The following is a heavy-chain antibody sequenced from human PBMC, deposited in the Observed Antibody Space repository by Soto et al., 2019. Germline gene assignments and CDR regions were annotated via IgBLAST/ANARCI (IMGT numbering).Heavy chain of an antibody. Sequence: XGSLRLSCAASGFTFSTYWMDWVRQTPGKGLEWVANINQDGSEKNYVDSVKGRFTISRDNAKNSLYLQMSSLTAEDSALYYCSRSLNSWGQGTLVTVSS. J-gene: IGHJ5*02. CDR1: GFTFSTYW. V-gene: IGHV3-7*01. CDR2: INQDGSEK. CDR3: SRSLNS.